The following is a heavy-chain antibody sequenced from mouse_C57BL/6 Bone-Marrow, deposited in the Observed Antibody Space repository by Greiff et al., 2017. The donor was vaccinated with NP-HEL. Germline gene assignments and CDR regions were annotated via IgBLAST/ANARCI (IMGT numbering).Heavy chain of an antibody. V-gene: IGHV1-69*01. CDR1: GYTFTSYW. CDR2: IDPSDSYT. J-gene: IGHJ2*01. Sequence: VKLQQPGAELVMPGASVKLSCKASGYTFTSYWMHWVKQRPGQGLEWIGEIDPSDSYTNYNQKFKGKSTLTVDKSSSTAYMQLSSLTSEDSAVYYCARGYYDLDYWGQGTTLTVSS. CDR3: ARGYYDLDY. D-gene: IGHD2-4*01.